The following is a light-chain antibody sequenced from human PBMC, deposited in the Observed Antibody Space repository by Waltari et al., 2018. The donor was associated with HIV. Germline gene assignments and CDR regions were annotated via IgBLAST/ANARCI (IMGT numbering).Light chain of an antibody. V-gene: IGLV1-51*01. J-gene: IGLJ2*01. CDR3: GTSYSFLRVGV. CDR1: TFNIRSVF. CDR2: AGG. Sequence: QPVLTQPPSLSAAPGHHVPIACAITTFNIRSVFLYCYQQLPRTTPKLLIYAGGRRLPGVPARFSCGQSGTSATLGTTGRLPGDEGDDHCGTSYSFLRVGVFGGGTKLTVL.